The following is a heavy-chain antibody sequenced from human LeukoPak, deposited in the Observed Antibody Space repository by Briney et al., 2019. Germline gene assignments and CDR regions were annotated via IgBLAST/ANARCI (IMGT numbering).Heavy chain of an antibody. J-gene: IGHJ4*02. CDR2: INSDGSIT. Sequence: PGGSLRLSCTASGFTFSSYWMHWVRQAPGKGLVWVSRINSDGSITNYADSVKGRFTISRDNAENTLYLQMNSLRAEDTAVYYCARSTPAVPFNYWGQGTLVTVSS. D-gene: IGHD2-2*02. V-gene: IGHV3-74*01. CDR3: ARSTPAVPFNY. CDR1: GFTFSSYW.